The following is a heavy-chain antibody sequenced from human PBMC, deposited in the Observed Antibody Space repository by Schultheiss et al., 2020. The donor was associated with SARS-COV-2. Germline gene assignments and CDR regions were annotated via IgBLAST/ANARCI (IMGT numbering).Heavy chain of an antibody. CDR3: ARHYSNYYGMDV. CDR2: IYYSGST. V-gene: IGHV4-34*01. Sequence: SQTLSLTCAVYGGSFSGYYWSWIRQPPGKGLEWIGYIYYSGSTYYNPSLKSRVTISVDTSKNQFSLKLSSVTAADTAVYYCARHYSNYYGMDVWGQGTTVTVSS. D-gene: IGHD4-11*01. J-gene: IGHJ6*02. CDR1: GGSFSGYY.